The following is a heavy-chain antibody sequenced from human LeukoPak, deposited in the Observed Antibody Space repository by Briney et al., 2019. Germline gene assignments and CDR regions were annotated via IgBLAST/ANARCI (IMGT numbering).Heavy chain of an antibody. V-gene: IGHV4-59*01. CDR1: GGSISSYY. CDR3: ARVPYSNYAGSGWFDP. CDR2: IYYSGST. D-gene: IGHD4-11*01. Sequence: PSETLSLTCTVSGGSISSYYWSWLRQPPGKGLEWIGYIYYSGSTNYNPSLKSRVTISVDTSKNQFSLKLSSVTAADTAVYYCARVPYSNYAGSGWFDPWGQGTLVTVSS. J-gene: IGHJ5*02.